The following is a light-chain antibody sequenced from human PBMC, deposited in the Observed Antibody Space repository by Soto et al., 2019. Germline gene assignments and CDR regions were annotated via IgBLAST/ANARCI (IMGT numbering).Light chain of an antibody. CDR3: QQLQRTPFT. J-gene: IGKJ3*01. V-gene: IGKV1-9*01. CDR2: GAS. CDR1: QDVSRY. Sequence: QLTQSPSSLSASVGDRVTITCRASQDVSRYLALYQQKAGKAPKLLIYGASTLQSGVPSRFSGFGSGTEFSLTISMLQPEDFATYHCQQLQRTPFTFGPGTTVDV.